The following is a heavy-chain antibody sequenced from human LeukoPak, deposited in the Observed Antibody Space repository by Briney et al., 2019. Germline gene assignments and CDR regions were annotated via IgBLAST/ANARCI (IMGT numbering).Heavy chain of an antibody. CDR2: INSDGSST. Sequence: GGSLRLSCAASGFTFSSYWMHWGRQAPGKGLVWVSRINSDGSSTSYADSVKGRFTISRDNAKNTLYLQMNSLRAEDTTVYYCARGAYGSGSHLAYYYYMDVWGKGTTVTVSS. V-gene: IGHV3-74*01. J-gene: IGHJ6*03. D-gene: IGHD3-10*01. CDR1: GFTFSSYW. CDR3: ARGAYGSGSHLAYYYYMDV.